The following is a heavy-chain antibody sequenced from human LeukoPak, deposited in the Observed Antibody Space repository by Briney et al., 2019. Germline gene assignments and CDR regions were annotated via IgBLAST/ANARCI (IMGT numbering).Heavy chain of an antibody. CDR3: GRGVYSPRDY. J-gene: IGHJ4*02. V-gene: IGHV3-33*01. Sequence: GGFLRLSCAASGFTFSNSGMHWVRQAPGKGLEWVALIWSDGSKKYYADSVEGRFTISRDNSKNTLYLQMNSLRAEDTAVYYCGRGVYSPRDYWGQGTLVTVSS. CDR1: GFTFSNSG. CDR2: IWSDGSKK. D-gene: IGHD5-18*01.